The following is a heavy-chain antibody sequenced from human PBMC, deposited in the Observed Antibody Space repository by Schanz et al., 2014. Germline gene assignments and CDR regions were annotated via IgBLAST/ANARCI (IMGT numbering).Heavy chain of an antibody. J-gene: IGHJ4*02. Sequence: EVQLVESGGGLVQPGGSLRLSCAASGFIFSSYGLHWVRQAPGKGLESVSAINRDGDSTYYANFVKGRFTISRDNSKNTLYLQMGSLRTEDMAVYYCARVGGYCSGSSCYGAFDYWGQGTLVAVSS. CDR1: GFIFSSYG. CDR2: INRDGDST. CDR3: ARVGGYCSGSSCYGAFDY. V-gene: IGHV3-64*01. D-gene: IGHD2-15*01.